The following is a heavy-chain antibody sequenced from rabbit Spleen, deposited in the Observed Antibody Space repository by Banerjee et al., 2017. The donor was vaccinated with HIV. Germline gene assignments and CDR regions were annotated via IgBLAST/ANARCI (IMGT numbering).Heavy chain of an antibody. CDR3: ARDRYGGTIGYDL. CDR2: IYAGSADNT. Sequence: QSLEESGGDLVKPGTSLTLTCTASGFSFSSSYYMCWVRQAPGQGLEWIACIYAGSADNTYYASWAKGRFTISKTSSTTVTLQMTSLTAADTATYFCARDRYGGTIGYDLWGPGTLVTVS. J-gene: IGHJ4*01. D-gene: IGHD4-2*01. V-gene: IGHV1S40*01. CDR1: GFSFSSSYY.